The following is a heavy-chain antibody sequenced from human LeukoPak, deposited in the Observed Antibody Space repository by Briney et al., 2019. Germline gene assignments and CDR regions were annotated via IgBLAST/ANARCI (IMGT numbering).Heavy chain of an antibody. CDR3: ARIRPVTTGLKGYYFDY. CDR1: RYTFSSYE. Sequence: ASVKVSCKTSRYTFSSYEINWVRQATVRGLEWVGWMNPKTGKTAYARNLQGRVTITRDTSTSTAYMDLSGLRSEDTAVYYCARIRPVTTGLKGYYFDYWGQGTLVTVSS. CDR2: MNPKTGKT. J-gene: IGHJ4*02. V-gene: IGHV1-8*01. D-gene: IGHD1-1*01.